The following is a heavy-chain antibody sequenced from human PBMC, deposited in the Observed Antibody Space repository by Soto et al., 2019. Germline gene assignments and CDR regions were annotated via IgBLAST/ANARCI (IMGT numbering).Heavy chain of an antibody. J-gene: IGHJ4*02. CDR3: VGAHFDY. V-gene: IGHV3-7*01. CDR2: INEGGSDT. D-gene: IGHD1-26*01. Sequence: EVLMVESGGDLVQPGGSLRLSCSGSGFTFSSYWMNWVRQTPGKGLEWVANINEGGSDTYYMDSVKGRFTISRDNAKNSLYLQMNSLRAEDTAVYFCVGAHFDYWGQGTLVIVSS. CDR1: GFTFSSYW.